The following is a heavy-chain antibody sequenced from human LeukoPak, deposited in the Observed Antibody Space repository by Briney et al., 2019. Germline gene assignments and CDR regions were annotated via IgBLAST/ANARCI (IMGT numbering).Heavy chain of an antibody. D-gene: IGHD2-2*01. Sequence: SETLSLTCAVYGGSFSGYYWSWIRQPPGKGLKWIGEINHSGSTNYNPSLKSRVTISVDTSKNQFSLKLSSVTAADTAVYYCARERTKYCSSTSCYGEYYYYYGMDVWGQGTTVTVSS. CDR1: GGSFSGYY. J-gene: IGHJ6*02. V-gene: IGHV4-34*01. CDR3: ARERTKYCSSTSCYGEYYYYYGMDV. CDR2: INHSGST.